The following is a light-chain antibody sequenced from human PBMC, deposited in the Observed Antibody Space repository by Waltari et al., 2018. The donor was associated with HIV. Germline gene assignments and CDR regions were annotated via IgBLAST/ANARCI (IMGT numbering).Light chain of an antibody. CDR1: QIINNY. Sequence: DIQMTQPPSSLPASVGDRVTITSRASQIINNYLNWYQQKPGKPPKLLIYAASTLQSGVPARFSGTGFGTDFTLIISSLQPEDFGTYYCQQSYSTPQTFGQGTKVEIK. CDR3: QQSYSTPQT. CDR2: AAS. V-gene: IGKV1-39*01. J-gene: IGKJ1*01.